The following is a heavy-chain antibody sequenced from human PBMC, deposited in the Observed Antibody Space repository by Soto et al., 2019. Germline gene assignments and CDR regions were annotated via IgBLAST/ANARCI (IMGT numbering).Heavy chain of an antibody. D-gene: IGHD6-19*01. J-gene: IGHJ4*02. Sequence: LRLSCTASGFSFSTHAMVWVRQAPGKGLEWVSSISSGGTTTFYAASVEGRFTISRDKSKNTLYLQMNSLRADDTAVYYCAREGGSIGGWFGRKFDSWGQGTQVTVSS. CDR2: ISSGGTTT. CDR3: AREGGSIGGWFGRKFDS. V-gene: IGHV3-23*01. CDR1: GFSFSTHA.